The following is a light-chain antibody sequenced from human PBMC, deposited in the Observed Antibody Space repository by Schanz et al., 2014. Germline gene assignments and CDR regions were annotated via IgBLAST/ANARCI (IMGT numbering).Light chain of an antibody. J-gene: IGKJ2*01. CDR2: GAS. Sequence: EIVMTQSPATLSVSPGERATLSCRASQSVSSNLAWYQQKPGQAPRLLIYGASTRATGIPARFSGSGSGTEFTLTISSLQSDDFATYYCQQYVSSSNTFGQGTKLEIK. V-gene: IGKV3-15*01. CDR3: QQYVSSSNT. CDR1: QSVSSN.